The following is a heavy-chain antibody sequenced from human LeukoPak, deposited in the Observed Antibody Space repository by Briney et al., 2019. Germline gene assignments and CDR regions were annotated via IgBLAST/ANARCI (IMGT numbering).Heavy chain of an antibody. CDR3: ARHFDLPRAYFDS. Sequence: SETLPLTCTVTGGSISSGDYYWSWIRQPPGKGLEWIASIYSGGMTFYYPWLKRRLTISADTSRNHFSLRLTSVTAADTALYFCARHFDLPRAYFDSWGQESLDSVSS. J-gene: IGHJ4*02. CDR1: GGSISSGDYY. CDR2: IYSGGMT. V-gene: IGHV4-39*01.